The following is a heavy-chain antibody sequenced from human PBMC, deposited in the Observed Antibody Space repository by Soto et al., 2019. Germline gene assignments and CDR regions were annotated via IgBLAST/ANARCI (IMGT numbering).Heavy chain of an antibody. Sequence: GGSLRLSCAASGFTFSSYGMHWVRQAPGKGLEWVAVIWYDGSNKYYADSVKGRFTISRGNSKNTLYLQMNSLRAEDTAVYYCAKELMPPVAETLGGQGTLVTVSS. CDR2: IWYDGSNK. D-gene: IGHD6-19*01. CDR3: AKELMPPVAETL. J-gene: IGHJ4*02. V-gene: IGHV3-30*02. CDR1: GFTFSSYG.